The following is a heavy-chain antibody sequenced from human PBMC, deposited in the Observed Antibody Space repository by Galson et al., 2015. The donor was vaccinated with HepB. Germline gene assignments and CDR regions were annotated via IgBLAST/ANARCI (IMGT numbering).Heavy chain of an antibody. J-gene: IGHJ4*02. D-gene: IGHD6-19*01. CDR3: TRLGDFSGYSSS. V-gene: IGHV3-73*01. CDR1: GFTFSGSA. Sequence: SVRLSCAASGFTFSGSAIHWVRQASGKGLEWVGRIRSKASNYATAYAAALKGRFTISRDDSKNTAYLHMIGLKTEDTAVYYCTRLGDFSGYSSSWGQGTLVTVSS. CDR2: IRSKASNYAT.